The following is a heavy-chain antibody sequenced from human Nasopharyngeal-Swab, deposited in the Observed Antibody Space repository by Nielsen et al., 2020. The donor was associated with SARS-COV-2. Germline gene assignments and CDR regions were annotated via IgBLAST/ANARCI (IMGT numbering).Heavy chain of an antibody. CDR2: IYYSGST. Sequence: SETLSLTCTVSGGSISSGGYYWSWIRQHPGKGLEWIGYIYYSGSTYYNPSLKSRVTISVDTSKNQFSLKLSSVTAADTAVYYCARGRRNFGVVIITYYYYYYMDVWGKGTTVTVSS. J-gene: IGHJ6*03. CDR1: GGSISSGGYY. CDR3: ARGRRNFGVVIITYYYYYYMDV. D-gene: IGHD3-3*01. V-gene: IGHV4-31*03.